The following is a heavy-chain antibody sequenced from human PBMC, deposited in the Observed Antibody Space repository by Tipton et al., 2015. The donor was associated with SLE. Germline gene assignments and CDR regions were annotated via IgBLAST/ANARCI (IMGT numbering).Heavy chain of an antibody. CDR2: INHSGST. D-gene: IGHD1-1*01. CDR3: AGAEGYGSFGY. CDR1: GGSFSGYY. Sequence: TLSLTCAVYGGSFSGYYWSWIRQPPGKGLEWIGEINHSGSTNYNPSLKSRVTISVDTSKNQFSLKLSSVTAADTAVYYCAGAEGYGSFGYWGQGTLVTVSS. J-gene: IGHJ4*02. V-gene: IGHV4-34*01.